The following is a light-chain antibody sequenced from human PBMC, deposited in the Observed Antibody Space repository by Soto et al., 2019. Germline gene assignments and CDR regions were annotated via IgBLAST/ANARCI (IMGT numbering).Light chain of an antibody. J-gene: IGKJ1*01. CDR3: QQYNNWWT. Sequence: EIVMTQSPATLSVSLGERVTLSCRASQSVSSNLAWYQQKPGQAPRLLVYGASTRATGIPVRFSGSGSGTEFTLTISSLQSEDFEIYYCQQYNNWWTFGQGTTVEIK. V-gene: IGKV3-15*01. CDR1: QSVSSN. CDR2: GAS.